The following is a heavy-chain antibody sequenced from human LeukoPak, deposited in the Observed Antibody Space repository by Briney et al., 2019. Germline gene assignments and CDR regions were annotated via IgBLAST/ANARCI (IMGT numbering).Heavy chain of an antibody. J-gene: IGHJ4*02. CDR2: IYHSGST. D-gene: IGHD3/OR15-3a*01. CDR3: AGGTGYGIYYFDY. CDR1: GGSISSGGYS. V-gene: IGHV4-30-2*01. Sequence: SETLSLTCAVSGGSISSGGYSWSWIRQPPGQGLEWIGYIYHSGSTYYNPSLKSRVTISVDRSKNQFSLKLSSVTAADTAVYYCAGGTGYGIYYFDYWGQGTLVTVSS.